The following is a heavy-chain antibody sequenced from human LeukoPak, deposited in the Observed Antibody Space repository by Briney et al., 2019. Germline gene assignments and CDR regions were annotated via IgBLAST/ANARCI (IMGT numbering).Heavy chain of an antibody. V-gene: IGHV4-39*01. J-gene: IGHJ4*02. CDR2: IYYSGST. Sequence: SETPSLTCTVSGGSISSSTYYWGWIRQPPGKGLEWIGSIYYSGSTYYNPSLKSRVTISVDTSKNQFSLKLSSVTAADTAVYYCARLGYYDPDYWGQGTLVTVSS. D-gene: IGHD3-22*01. CDR3: ARLGYYDPDY. CDR1: GGSISSSTYY.